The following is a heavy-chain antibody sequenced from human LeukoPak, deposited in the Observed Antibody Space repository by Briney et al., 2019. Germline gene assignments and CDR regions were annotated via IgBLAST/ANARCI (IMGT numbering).Heavy chain of an antibody. CDR1: GFTFSNYG. D-gene: IGHD1-7*01. CDR3: AKDVSWNYVGGWFDP. V-gene: IGHV3-30*18. CDR2: ISYDGTNK. Sequence: PGRSLRLSCAGSGFTFSNYGMHWVRQAPGKGPEWVAVISYDGTNKYYADSVKGRFTISRDNSKNTLYLQMNSLRAEDTAVYYCAKDVSWNYVGGWFDPWGQGTLVTVSS. J-gene: IGHJ5*02.